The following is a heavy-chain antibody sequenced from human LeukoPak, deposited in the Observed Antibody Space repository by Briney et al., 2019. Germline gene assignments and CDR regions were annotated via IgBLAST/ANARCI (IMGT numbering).Heavy chain of an antibody. CDR3: ARLGLDYYYYMDV. D-gene: IGHD3-16*01. CDR2: ISSSGSTI. V-gene: IGHV3-48*03. Sequence: GGSLRLSCAASGFTFSSYEMNWVRQAPGKGLEWVSYISSSGSTIYYADSVKGRFTISRDNAKNSLYLQMNSLRAEDTAVYYCARLGLDYYYYMDVWGKGTTVTISS. CDR1: GFTFSSYE. J-gene: IGHJ6*03.